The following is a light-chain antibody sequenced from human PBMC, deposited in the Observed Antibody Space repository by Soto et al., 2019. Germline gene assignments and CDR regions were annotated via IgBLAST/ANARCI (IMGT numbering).Light chain of an antibody. CDR3: QTWGTGIRV. Sequence: QSVLTQSPSASASLGASVKLTCTLSSGHSSYAIAWHQQQPEKGPRYLMKLYSDGSHIKGDGIPDRFSGSSYGAERYLTISSLQSEDETDYYCQTWGTGIRVFGGGTKVTVL. V-gene: IGLV4-69*01. J-gene: IGLJ3*02. CDR2: LYSDGSH. CDR1: SGHSSYA.